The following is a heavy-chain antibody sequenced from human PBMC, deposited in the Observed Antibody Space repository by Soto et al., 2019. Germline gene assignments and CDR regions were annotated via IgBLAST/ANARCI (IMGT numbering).Heavy chain of an antibody. CDR2: IIPIFGTA. V-gene: IGHV1-69*06. Sequence: VRQAPGQGLEWMGGIIPIFGTANYAQKFQGRVTITADKSTSTAYMELSSLRSEDTAVYYCASRIVVATGWFDPWGQGTLVTVSS. CDR3: ASRIVVATGWFDP. D-gene: IGHD3-22*01. J-gene: IGHJ5*02.